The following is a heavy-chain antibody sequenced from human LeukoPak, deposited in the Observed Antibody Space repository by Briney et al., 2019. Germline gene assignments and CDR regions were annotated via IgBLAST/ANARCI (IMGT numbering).Heavy chain of an antibody. V-gene: IGHV4-31*03. J-gene: IGHJ6*02. CDR3: ARTSRYYYYGMDV. Sequence: SETLSLTCTVSGGSISSGGYYWSWIRQHPGTGLEWIGYIYYSGSTYYNPSLKSRVTISVDTSKNQFSLKLSSVTAADTAVYYCARTSRYYYYGMDVWGQGTTVTVSS. CDR1: GGSISSGGYY. CDR2: IYYSGST.